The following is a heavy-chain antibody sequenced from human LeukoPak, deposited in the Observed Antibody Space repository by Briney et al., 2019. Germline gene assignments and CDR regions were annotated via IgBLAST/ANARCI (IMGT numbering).Heavy chain of an antibody. CDR3: ARAEAAFYYYYSMAV. J-gene: IGHJ6*02. CDR1: GGSISSYY. CDR2: IYYSGST. V-gene: IGHV4-59*01. Sequence: SETLSLPCTVSGGSISSYYWSWIRQPPGKGLEWIGYIYYSGSTNYNPSLKSRVTISVDTSKNQFSLKLSSVTAADTAVYYCARAEAAFYYYYSMAVWGQGTTVTVSS. D-gene: IGHD2-15*01.